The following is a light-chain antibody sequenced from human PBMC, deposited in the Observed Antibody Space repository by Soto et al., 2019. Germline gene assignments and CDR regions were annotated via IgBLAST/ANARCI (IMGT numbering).Light chain of an antibody. CDR1: QSVSSY. CDR3: QQYGSSLPWT. V-gene: IGKV3-20*01. Sequence: EIVLTQSPATLSLSPGERATLSCRASQSVSSYLAWYQQKPGQAPRLLISNASRRATGIPDRFSGSGSATDFTLTIAGLEPEDFAMYYCQQYGSSLPWTFGQGTKVEIK. CDR2: NAS. J-gene: IGKJ1*01.